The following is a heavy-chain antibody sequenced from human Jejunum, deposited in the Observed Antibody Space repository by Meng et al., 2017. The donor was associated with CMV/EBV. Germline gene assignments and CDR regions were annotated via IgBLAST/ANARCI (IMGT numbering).Heavy chain of an antibody. CDR1: GFTFSCAV. V-gene: IGHV3-20*03. CDR3: ARHPGSYYVDWFDP. Sequence: GFTFSCAVLGWGRPAPGKGLGWVSGIDWNGDYTGYADSVKGRFTISRDNAKNSLYLQMNSLRVEDTAFYYCARHPGSYYVDWFDPWGQGAPVTVSS. CDR2: IDWNGDYT. D-gene: IGHD1-26*01. J-gene: IGHJ5*02.